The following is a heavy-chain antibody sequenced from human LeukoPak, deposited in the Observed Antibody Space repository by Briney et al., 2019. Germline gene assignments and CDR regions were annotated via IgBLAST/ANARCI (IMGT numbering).Heavy chain of an antibody. Sequence: GGSLRLSCAASGFTFSDYYMSWIRQAPGKGLEWVSYISSSSSYTNYADSVKGRFTISRDNAKNSLYLRMNSLRAEDTAVYYCASMGSGSHPTSFDYWGQGTLVTVSS. J-gene: IGHJ4*02. D-gene: IGHD3-10*01. CDR1: GFTFSDYY. CDR2: ISSSSSYT. V-gene: IGHV3-11*06. CDR3: ASMGSGSHPTSFDY.